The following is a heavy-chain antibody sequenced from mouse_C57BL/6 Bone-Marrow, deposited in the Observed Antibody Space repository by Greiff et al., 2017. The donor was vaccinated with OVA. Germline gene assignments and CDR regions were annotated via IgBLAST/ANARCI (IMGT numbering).Heavy chain of an antibody. D-gene: IGHD1-1*01. CDR1: GFTFTDYY. V-gene: IGHV7-3*01. CDR3: ARLGYYGSPYYFDD. J-gene: IGHJ2*01. Sequence: EVMLVESGGGLVQPGGSLSLSCAASGFTFTDYYMSWVRQPPGKALEWLGFIRNKANGYTTEYSASVKGRFTISRDNSQSILYLQMNALRAEDSATYYCARLGYYGSPYYFDDWGQGTTLTVSS. CDR2: IRNKANGYTT.